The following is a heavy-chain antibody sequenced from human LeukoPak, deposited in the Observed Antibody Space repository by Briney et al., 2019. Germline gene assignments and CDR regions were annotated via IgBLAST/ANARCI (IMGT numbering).Heavy chain of an antibody. Sequence: ASVRVSCKASGYTFTSYDINWVRQAPGQGLEWMGWMNPNGGNTGYAQKVQGRVTMTRNTSISTAYMELSSLRSEDTAVYYCARGLLRGRSIRGSGRAFDIWGQGTMVTVSS. V-gene: IGHV1-8*01. CDR3: ARGLLRGRSIRGSGRAFDI. CDR2: MNPNGGNT. J-gene: IGHJ3*02. CDR1: GYTFTSYD. D-gene: IGHD3-10*01.